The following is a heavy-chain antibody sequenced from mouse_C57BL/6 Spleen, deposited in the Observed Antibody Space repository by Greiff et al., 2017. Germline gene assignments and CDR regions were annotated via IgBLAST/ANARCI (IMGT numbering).Heavy chain of an antibody. CDR3: ARCGYYPYYAMDY. D-gene: IGHD2-3*01. CDR1: GYTFTDYN. Sequence: VQLQQSGPELVKPGASVKMSCKASGYTFTDYNMHWVKQSHGKSLEWIGYINPNNGGTSYNQKFKGKATLTVNKSSSTAYMELRSLTSEASAVYYGARCGYYPYYAMDYWGQGTSVTVSS. V-gene: IGHV1-22*01. CDR2: INPNNGGT. J-gene: IGHJ4*01.